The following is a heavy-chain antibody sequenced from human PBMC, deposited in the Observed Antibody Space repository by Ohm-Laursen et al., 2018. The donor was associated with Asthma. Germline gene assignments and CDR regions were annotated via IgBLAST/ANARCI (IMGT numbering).Heavy chain of an antibody. CDR1: GFTFGRHS. CDR3: ARGSLEGLQ. J-gene: IGHJ4*02. Sequence: SLRLSCAASGFTFGRHSMAWVRQTPGKGLEWVSSISTSSSYIYYADSVKGRFTISRGDAENTLYLQMNSLRADDSAVYYCARGSLEGLQWDQGTLVTVSS. D-gene: IGHD5-24*01. V-gene: IGHV3-21*01. CDR2: ISTSSSYI.